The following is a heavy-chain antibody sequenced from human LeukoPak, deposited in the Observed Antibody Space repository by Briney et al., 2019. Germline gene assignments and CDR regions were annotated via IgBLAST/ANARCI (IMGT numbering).Heavy chain of an antibody. CDR2: TYHSGST. D-gene: IGHD6-19*01. CDR3: ARVRRASSGWPLDY. CDR1: GDSITSSYW. Sequence: PSGTLSLTCTVSGDSITSSYWWSWVRQPPGEGLEWIGETYHSGSTNYNPSLKSRVTISIDKQFSLKLTSVTAADTAVYYCARVRRASSGWPLDYWGQGTLVTVSS. V-gene: IGHV4-4*02. J-gene: IGHJ4*02.